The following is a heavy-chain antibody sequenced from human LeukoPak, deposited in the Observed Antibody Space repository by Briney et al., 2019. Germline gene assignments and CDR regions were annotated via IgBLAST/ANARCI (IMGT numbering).Heavy chain of an antibody. CDR2: IFSNGDT. Sequence: GGSLRLSRTASEFTVSRNYMLWVRQAPGKGLEWVSLIFSNGDTHYADSVKGRFTISRDTSKNTVSLQMNSLRVEDTSMYYCARDQMNYWGQGTLVTVSS. J-gene: IGHJ4*02. CDR1: EFTVSRNY. V-gene: IGHV3-53*01. D-gene: IGHD5-24*01. CDR3: ARDQMNY.